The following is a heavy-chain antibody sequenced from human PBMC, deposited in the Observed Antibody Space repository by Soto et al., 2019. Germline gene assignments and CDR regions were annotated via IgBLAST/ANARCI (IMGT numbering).Heavy chain of an antibody. J-gene: IGHJ4*02. CDR3: AKSITARPFDY. CDR1: GFTFHNYD. D-gene: IGHD6-6*01. CDR2: ISWNSANI. V-gene: IGHV3-9*01. Sequence: LRLSCAASGFTFHNYDMHWVGQAPGKGLEWVAGISWNSANIDFGDSVKGRFTISRDNAKNSLYLQMNSLRAEDTAVYYCAKSITARPFDYWGQGALVTVSS.